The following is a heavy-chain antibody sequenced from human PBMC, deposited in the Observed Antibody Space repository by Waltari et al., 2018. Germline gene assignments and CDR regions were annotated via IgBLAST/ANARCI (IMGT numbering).Heavy chain of an antibody. J-gene: IGHJ4*02. Sequence: QVQLQESGPGLVKPSETLSLTCAVSGYSISSGYYWGWIRQPPGKGLEWIGSIYHSGRSTEDPSHKSRGTISAYTANNQCAVKLGAVTAADTAVYYCARHRGRVVYAKGEYYFDYWGQGPLVTFSS. CDR2: IYHSGRS. D-gene: IGHD2-8*02. CDR1: GYSISSGYY. V-gene: IGHV4-38-2*01. CDR3: ARHRGRVVYAKGEYYFDY.